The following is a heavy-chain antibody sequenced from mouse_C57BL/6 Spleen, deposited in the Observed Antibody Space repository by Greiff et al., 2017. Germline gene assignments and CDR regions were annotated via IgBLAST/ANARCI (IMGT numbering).Heavy chain of an antibody. CDR1: GYTFTSYW. Sequence: QVQLKQPGAELVRPGTSVKLSCKASGYTFTSYWMHWVKQRPGQGLEWIGVIDPSDSYTNYNQKFKGKATLTVDTSSSTAYMQLSSLTSEDSAVYYCASRGYDYGGFAYWGQGTLVTVSA. D-gene: IGHD2-4*01. J-gene: IGHJ3*01. CDR3: ASRGYDYGGFAY. CDR2: IDPSDSYT. V-gene: IGHV1-59*01.